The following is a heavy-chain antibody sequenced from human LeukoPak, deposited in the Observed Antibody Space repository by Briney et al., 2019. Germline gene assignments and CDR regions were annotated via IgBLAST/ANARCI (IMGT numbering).Heavy chain of an antibody. CDR3: AKARYWGPLGDWYFDL. D-gene: IGHD3-16*01. J-gene: IGHJ2*01. Sequence: GGSLRLSCAASGFTFSNHGMNWVRQASGKGLEWVSGISPRGDITYYADSVKGRFTISRDNAKNTLYLQMNNLRAEDTALYYCAKARYWGPLGDWYFDLWGRGTLVTVSS. CDR2: ISPRGDIT. V-gene: IGHV3-23*01. CDR1: GFTFSNHG.